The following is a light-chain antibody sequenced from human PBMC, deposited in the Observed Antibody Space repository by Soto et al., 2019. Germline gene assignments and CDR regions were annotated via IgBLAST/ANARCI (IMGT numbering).Light chain of an antibody. CDR3: NTPTSSGTLRQV. V-gene: IGLV2-14*01. CDR1: SSDVGGYNY. Sequence: ALTQPASVSGSPGQSFTISCTGTSSDVGGYNYVSWYQQHPGKAPKLMIYDVSNRPSGVSNRFSGSKSGNTASLTISGLQAEDKANYEYNTPTSSGTLRQVFRTSTKVTVL. J-gene: IGLJ1*01. CDR2: DVS.